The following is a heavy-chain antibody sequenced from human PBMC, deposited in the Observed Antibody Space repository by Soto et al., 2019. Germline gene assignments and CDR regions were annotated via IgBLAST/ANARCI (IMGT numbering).Heavy chain of an antibody. D-gene: IGHD2-2*01. J-gene: IGHJ5*02. Sequence: GESLKISCVASGYIFTTYWIGWVRQMPGKGLEWVGIIYAGDSNTMYSPSFQGQVTISVDKSINTAYLQGSSLKASDTAMYYCARGLRGGFSDIACYEWGGNWLDPWGQGTLVTVSS. CDR3: ARGLRGGFSDIACYEWGGNWLDP. CDR1: GYIFTTYW. V-gene: IGHV5-51*01. CDR2: IYAGDSNT.